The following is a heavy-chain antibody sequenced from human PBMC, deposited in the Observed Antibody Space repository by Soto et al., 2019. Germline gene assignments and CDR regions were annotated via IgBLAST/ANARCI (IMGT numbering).Heavy chain of an antibody. D-gene: IGHD3-10*01. CDR3: AKDRGSNYYGMDV. J-gene: IGHJ6*02. CDR1: GFTFDDYA. CDR2: ISWNSGSI. V-gene: IGHV3-9*01. Sequence: AGGSLRLSCAASGFTFDDYAMHWVRQAPGKGPEWVSGISWNSGSIGYADSVKGRFTISRDNAKNSLYLQMNSLRAEDTALYYCAKDRGSNYYGMDVWGQGTTVTVSS.